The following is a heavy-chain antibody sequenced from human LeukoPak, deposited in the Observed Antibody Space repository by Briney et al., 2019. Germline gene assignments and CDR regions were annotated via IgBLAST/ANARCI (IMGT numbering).Heavy chain of an antibody. CDR3: ARGLMTADFDY. V-gene: IGHV4-59*01. CDR2: IYYSGST. Sequence: SETLSLTCTVSGGSISSYYWSWLRQPPGKGLEWIGYIYYSGSTNYNPSLMSRVTISVDTSKNQFSLKLSSVTAADTAVYYCARGLMTADFDYWGQGTLVTVSS. J-gene: IGHJ4*02. CDR1: GGSISSYY. D-gene: IGHD2-2*01.